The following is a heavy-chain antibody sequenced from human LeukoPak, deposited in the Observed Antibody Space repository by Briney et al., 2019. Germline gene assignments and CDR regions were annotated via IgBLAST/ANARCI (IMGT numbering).Heavy chain of an antibody. CDR1: GFSLSNYN. V-gene: IGHV3-23*01. CDR2: VSSSGSYT. J-gene: IGHJ1*01. D-gene: IGHD5-12*01. CDR3: AKHRGSSGADARPAEH. Sequence: GGSLRLSCVASGFSLSNYNMSWVRQAPGKGLEWVSTVSSSGSYTYYADSVKGGFTISRDNSKNTLYLEVNSLRAEDTAVYYCAKHRGSSGADARPAEHWGQGILVTVSS.